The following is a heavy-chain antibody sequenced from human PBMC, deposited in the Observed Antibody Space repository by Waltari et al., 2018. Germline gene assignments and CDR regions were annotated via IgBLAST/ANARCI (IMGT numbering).Heavy chain of an antibody. CDR1: GGSFSGYY. CDR2: INHSGNT. Sequence: QVQLQQWGAGLLQPSETLSLTCAVYGGSFSGYYWGWIHQPPGKGLEWIGEINHSGNTNHNPSLRSRVTMLVDTSKSQFSLKLNSVTAADTAVYYCVRLEDCTGPGGNCYSGDSFAMDVWGQGTTVTVSS. V-gene: IGHV4-34*02. J-gene: IGHJ6*02. D-gene: IGHD2-8*02. CDR3: VRLEDCTGPGGNCYSGDSFAMDV.